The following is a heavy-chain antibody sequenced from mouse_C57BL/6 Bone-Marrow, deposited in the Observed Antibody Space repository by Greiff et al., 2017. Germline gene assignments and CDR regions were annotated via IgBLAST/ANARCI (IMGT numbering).Heavy chain of an antibody. CDR3: ESRAGGYDIPWFAY. V-gene: IGHV1-62-2*01. CDR2: LYPGNGSI. D-gene: IGHD2-3*01. Sequence: QVQLQQSGAELVKPGASVKLSCKASGYTFTEYSIHWVKQRPGQGLEWIGWLYPGNGSIKYNEKFKDKATLTADTSSSTAYMELSRLTSEDSAVYSCESRAGGYDIPWFAYWGQVTLVTVSA. CDR1: GYTFTEYS. J-gene: IGHJ3*01.